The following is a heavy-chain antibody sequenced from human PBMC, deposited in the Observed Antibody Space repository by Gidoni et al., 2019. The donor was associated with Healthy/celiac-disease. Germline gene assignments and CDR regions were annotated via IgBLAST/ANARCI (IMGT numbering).Heavy chain of an antibody. CDR3: ARDGLRFLEWLLLGWFDP. CDR1: GYTFTSYG. CDR2: ISAYNGNT. V-gene: IGHV1-18*01. Sequence: QVQLVQSGAEVKKPGASVKVSCKASGYTFTSYGISWVRQAPGQGLEWMGWISAYNGNTNYAQKLQGRVTITTDTSTSTAYMELRSLRSDDTAVYYCARDGLRFLEWLLLGWFDPWGQGTLVTVSS. D-gene: IGHD3-3*01. J-gene: IGHJ5*02.